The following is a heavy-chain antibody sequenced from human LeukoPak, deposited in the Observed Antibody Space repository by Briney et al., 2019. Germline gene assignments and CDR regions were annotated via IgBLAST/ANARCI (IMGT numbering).Heavy chain of an antibody. Sequence: GGSLRLSCTASGFTFGDYAMSWFRQAPGKGLEWVSYISSSGDIISYADSVKGRFTISRDNAKNSLFLQMNSLRAEDTAVYYCARDSRYSGASNWGQGTLVTVSS. J-gene: IGHJ4*02. CDR1: GFTFGDYA. D-gene: IGHD1-26*01. V-gene: IGHV3-11*01. CDR3: ARDSRYSGASN. CDR2: ISSSGDII.